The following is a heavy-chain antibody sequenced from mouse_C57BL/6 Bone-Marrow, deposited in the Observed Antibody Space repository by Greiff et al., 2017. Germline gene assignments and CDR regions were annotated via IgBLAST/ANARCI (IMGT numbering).Heavy chain of an antibody. V-gene: IGHV5-17*01. D-gene: IGHD2-1*01. J-gene: IGHJ3*01. CDR1: GFTFSDYG. Sequence: EVQLVESGGGLVKPGGSLKLSCAASGFTFSDYGMHWVRQAPEKGLEWVAYISSGSSTIYYADTVKGRFTISRDNAKNTLFLQMTSLRSEDAAMYYYARRDGNYSWFAYWGQGTRVTVSA. CDR2: ISSGSSTI. CDR3: ARRDGNYSWFAY.